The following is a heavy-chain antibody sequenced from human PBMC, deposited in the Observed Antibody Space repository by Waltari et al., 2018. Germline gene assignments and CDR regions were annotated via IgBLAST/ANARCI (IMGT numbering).Heavy chain of an antibody. CDR3: AKDHIEFSGYDY. CDR2: IRYDGSNK. Sequence: QVQLVESGGGVVQPGGSLRLSCAASGFTFSSYGLHWVRQAPGRGLEWVACIRYDGSNKYYADSVKGRFTISRDNSKNTLYLQMNSLRAEDTAVYYCAKDHIEFSGYDYWGQGTLVTVSS. J-gene: IGHJ4*02. D-gene: IGHD5-12*01. V-gene: IGHV3-30*02. CDR1: GFTFSSYG.